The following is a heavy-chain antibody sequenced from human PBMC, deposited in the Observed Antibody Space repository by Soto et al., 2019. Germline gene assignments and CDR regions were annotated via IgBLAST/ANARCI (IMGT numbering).Heavy chain of an antibody. CDR2: IIPIFGTA. Sequence: QVQLVQSGAEVKKPGSSVKVSCKASGGTFSSYAISWVRQAPGQGLEWMGGIIPIFGTANYAQKFQGRVTITADESTSTAYMELSSLRSEDTAVYYCARVVSTTISFYYYYGMDVWGKGTTVTVSS. CDR1: GGTFSSYA. J-gene: IGHJ6*04. V-gene: IGHV1-69*01. D-gene: IGHD1-26*01. CDR3: ARVVSTTISFYYYYGMDV.